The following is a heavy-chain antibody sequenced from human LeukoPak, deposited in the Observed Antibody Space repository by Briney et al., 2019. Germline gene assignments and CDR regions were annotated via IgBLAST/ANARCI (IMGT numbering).Heavy chain of an antibody. Sequence: PGGSLRFSCAASGFTVNSDYMTWVRQAPGKGLEWVSVLYNTGGTYYADSVKGRFTISRDISRNTVYLQMNSLKTEDTAVYYCTTEGSGDVEMATIISTWGQGTLVTVSS. D-gene: IGHD5-24*01. CDR3: TTEGSGDVEMATIIST. CDR1: GFTVNSDY. V-gene: IGHV3-66*01. J-gene: IGHJ4*02. CDR2: LYNTGGT.